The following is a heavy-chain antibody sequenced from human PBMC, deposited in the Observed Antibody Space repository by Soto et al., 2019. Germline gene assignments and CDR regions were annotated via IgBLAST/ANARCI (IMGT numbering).Heavy chain of an antibody. CDR1: GFTLTSAD. CDR2: IVGGSGST. Sequence: QMQLVQSGPEVKKPGTSVKVSCKASGFTLTSADVQWVRQTRGQRLEWIGWIVGGSGSTNYALPFQGRLAITRDLSTSPVYMELSSLRSEDTAVYYCAADWSNRPFDFWGQGTLVTVSS. CDR3: AADWSNRPFDF. D-gene: IGHD3-3*01. J-gene: IGHJ4*02. V-gene: IGHV1-58*01.